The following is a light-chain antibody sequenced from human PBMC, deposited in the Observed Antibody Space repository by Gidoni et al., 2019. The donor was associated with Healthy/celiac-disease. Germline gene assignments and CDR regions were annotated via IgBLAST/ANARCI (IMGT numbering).Light chain of an antibody. CDR2: GAS. V-gene: IGKV3-20*01. J-gene: IGKJ4*01. Sequence: EIVLTQSPGTLSLAPGERATLSCRASQSVSSSYLAWYQQKPGQAPRLLIYGASSRATGIPDRVSGSGSGTDFTLTISRLEPEDFAVDYCQQYGSSPPLTFGGGTKVEIK. CDR3: QQYGSSPPLT. CDR1: QSVSSSY.